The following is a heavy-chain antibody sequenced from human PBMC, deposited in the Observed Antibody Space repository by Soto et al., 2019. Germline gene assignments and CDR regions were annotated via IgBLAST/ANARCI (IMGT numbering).Heavy chain of an antibody. CDR1: GFTFSSYG. J-gene: IGHJ3*02. V-gene: IGHV3-30*18. Sequence: QVQLVESGGGVVQPGRSLRLSCAASGFTFSSYGMHWVRQAPGKGLEWVAVISYDGSNKYYADSVKGRFTISRDNSKNTLYLQMSILRAEDTAVYYCAKATVYDSSGVENDAFDIWGQGTMVTVSS. D-gene: IGHD3-22*01. CDR2: ISYDGSNK. CDR3: AKATVYDSSGVENDAFDI.